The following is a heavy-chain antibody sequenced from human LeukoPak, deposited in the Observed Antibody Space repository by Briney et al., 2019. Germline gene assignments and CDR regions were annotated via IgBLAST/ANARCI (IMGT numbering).Heavy chain of an antibody. J-gene: IGHJ6*03. CDR1: GGSISSSSYY. V-gene: IGHV4-39*01. CDR2: IYYSGST. D-gene: IGHD4-17*01. Sequence: SETLSLTCTVSGGSISSSSYYWGWIRQPPGKGLEWIGSIYYSGSTYYNPSLKSRVTISVDTSKNQFSLKLSSVTAADTAVYYCARQAGDYYYYYYMDVWGKGTTVTISS. CDR3: ARQAGDYYYYYYMDV.